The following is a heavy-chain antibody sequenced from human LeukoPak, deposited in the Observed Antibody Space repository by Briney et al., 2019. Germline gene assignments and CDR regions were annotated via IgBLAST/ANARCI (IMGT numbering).Heavy chain of an antibody. CDR1: GGSISSGSYY. J-gene: IGHJ3*02. D-gene: IGHD3-10*02. V-gene: IGHV4-39*01. CDR2: IYYSGST. CDR3: ASLMFWELERRQGAFDI. Sequence: SETLSLTCTVSGGSISSGSYYWGWIRQPPGKGLEWIGSIYYSGSTYYNPSLKSRVTISVDTSKNQFSLKLSSVTAADTAVYYCASLMFWELERRQGAFDIWGQGTMVTVSS.